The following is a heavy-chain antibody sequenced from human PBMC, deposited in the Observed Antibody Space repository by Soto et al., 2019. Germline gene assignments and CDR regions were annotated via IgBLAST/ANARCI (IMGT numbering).Heavy chain of an antibody. Sequence: LSLTCTVSGGSIRSYYWSWIRQPAGKGLEWIGRIYTSGSTNYNPSLKSRVTMSVDTSKNQFSLKLSSVTAADTAVYYCARAQYYYGSSGIHDAFDIWGLGTMVTVSS. CDR2: IYTSGST. J-gene: IGHJ3*02. D-gene: IGHD3-22*01. V-gene: IGHV4-4*07. CDR1: GGSIRSYY. CDR3: ARAQYYYGSSGIHDAFDI.